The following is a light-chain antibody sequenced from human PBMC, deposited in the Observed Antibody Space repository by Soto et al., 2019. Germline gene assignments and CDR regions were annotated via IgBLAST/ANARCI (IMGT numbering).Light chain of an antibody. J-gene: IGKJ1*01. CDR2: NVS. V-gene: IGKV3D-20*02. Sequence: EVVMTQSTATLSVSPGERATLSCRASQSVSSAYLAWYQQKPGQAPRLLIYNVSRRATGLPDRFSGSGSGTELTPTISSLPPDDIGTSYCLQTNRYPWAFGQVPRG. CDR1: QSVSSAY. CDR3: LQTNRYPWA.